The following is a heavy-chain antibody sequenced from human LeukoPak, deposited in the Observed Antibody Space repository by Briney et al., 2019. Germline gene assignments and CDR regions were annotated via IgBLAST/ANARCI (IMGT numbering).Heavy chain of an antibody. CDR3: ARGGGGNSDFLTTYTGASLSFDY. D-gene: IGHD3-9*01. CDR2: IQFDGSDK. CDR1: GLRFSSYA. J-gene: IGHJ4*02. Sequence: GGSLRLSCAASGLRFSSYAMHWVRQAPGRGLQWVAFIQFDGSDKYYADSVKGRFTISRDNSKNTLYLQMNRLGAEDTAVYYCARGGGGNSDFLTTYTGASLSFDYWGQGALVTVSS. V-gene: IGHV3-30*02.